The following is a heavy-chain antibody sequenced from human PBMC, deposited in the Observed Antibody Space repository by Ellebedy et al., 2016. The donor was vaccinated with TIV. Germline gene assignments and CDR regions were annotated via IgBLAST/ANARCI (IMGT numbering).Heavy chain of an antibody. V-gene: IGHV4-34*12. J-gene: IGHJ5*02. D-gene: IGHD5-18*01. Sequence: SETLSLTCAVSGGSFRGYYWTWIRQSPGKGLEWIGEVVHGGSTQYNPSLKSRITVSVDTSKSQFSLKLSSVTAADTALYFCARGVLGTAMITAWGQGTLVTVSS. CDR1: GGSFRGYY. CDR2: VVHGGST. CDR3: ARGVLGTAMITA.